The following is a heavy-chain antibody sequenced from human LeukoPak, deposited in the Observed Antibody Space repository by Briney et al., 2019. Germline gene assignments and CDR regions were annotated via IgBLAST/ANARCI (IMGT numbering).Heavy chain of an antibody. V-gene: IGHV1-46*04. J-gene: IGHJ4*02. CDR1: GYTFTSYN. Sequence: ASVKVSCKASGYTFTSYNMHWVRQAPGQGLEWMGIINPSGGSTSYAQKLQGRVTTTKDTSTRTVYMELSSLRSDDTAVYYCARGAELANPQDYWGQGTLVTVSS. CDR3: ARGAELANPQDY. CDR2: INPSGGST. D-gene: IGHD1-1*01.